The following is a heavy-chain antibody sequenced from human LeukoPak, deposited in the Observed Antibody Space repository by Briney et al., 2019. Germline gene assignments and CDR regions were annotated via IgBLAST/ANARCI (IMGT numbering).Heavy chain of an antibody. CDR2: TYYRSKWYN. CDR1: GDSVYSNSAA. CDR3: ARDRRIAVAGTHYYYGMDV. D-gene: IGHD6-19*01. V-gene: IGHV6-1*01. Sequence: SQTLSLTCAISGDSVYSNSAAWNWIRQSPSRGLEWLVRTYYRSKWYNDYAVSVKSRITINPDTSKNQFSLQLNSVTPEDTAVYYCARDRRIAVAGTHYYYGMDVWGQGTTVTVSS. J-gene: IGHJ6*02.